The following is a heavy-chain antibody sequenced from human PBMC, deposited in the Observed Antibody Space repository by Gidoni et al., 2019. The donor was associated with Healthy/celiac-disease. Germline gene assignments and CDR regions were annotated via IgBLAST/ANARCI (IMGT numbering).Heavy chain of an antibody. CDR3: ARLRRIAVAGTREYNWFDP. V-gene: IGHV4-34*01. CDR1: GGSFSGYY. CDR2: INHSGST. Sequence: QVQLQQWGAGLLKPSETLSLTCAVYGGSFSGYYWSWIRQPPGKGLEWIGEINHSGSTHYNPSLKSRVTISVDTSKNQFSLKLSSVTAADTAVYYCARLRRIAVAGTREYNWFDPWGQGTLVTVSS. J-gene: IGHJ5*02. D-gene: IGHD6-19*01.